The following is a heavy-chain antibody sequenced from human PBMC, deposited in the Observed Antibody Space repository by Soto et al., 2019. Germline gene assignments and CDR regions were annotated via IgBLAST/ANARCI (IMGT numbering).Heavy chain of an antibody. Sequence: ASVKVSCKASGYIFSDYGINWVRLAPGQGLEWMGWIVPYNDNTKYAENFQGRVTLTTDTSTNTVYMELRSLTPDDTGVYFCARKPYSHYYGMDVWGQGTSVTVSS. D-gene: IGHD2-21*01. CDR1: GYIFSDYG. V-gene: IGHV1-18*01. CDR3: ARKPYSHYYGMDV. CDR2: IVPYNDNT. J-gene: IGHJ6*02.